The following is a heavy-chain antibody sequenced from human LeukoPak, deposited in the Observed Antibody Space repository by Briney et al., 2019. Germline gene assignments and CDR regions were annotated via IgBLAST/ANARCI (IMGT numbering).Heavy chain of an antibody. CDR2: ISAYNGNT. D-gene: IGHD3-3*01. CDR1: GYTFTSYG. V-gene: IGHV1-18*01. J-gene: IGHJ4*02. Sequence: ASVKVSCKASGYTFTSYGISWVRQAPGQGHEWMGWISAYNGNTNYAQKLQGRVTMTTDTSTSTAYMELRSLRSDDTAVYYCARHGSYYDFWSGYYKDYWGQGTLVTASS. CDR3: ARHGSYYDFWSGYYKDY.